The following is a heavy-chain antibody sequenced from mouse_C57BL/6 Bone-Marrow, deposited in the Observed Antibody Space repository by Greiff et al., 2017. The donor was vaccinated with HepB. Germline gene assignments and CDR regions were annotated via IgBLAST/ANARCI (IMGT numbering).Heavy chain of an antibody. D-gene: IGHD4-1*01. CDR3: ARSELGRAMDY. V-gene: IGHV1-18*01. CDR1: GYTFTDYN. Sequence: EVQLQQPGAELVKPGASVKIPCKASGYTFTDYNMDWVKQSHGKSLEWIGDINPNNGGTIYNQKFKGKATLTVDKSSSTAYMELRSLTSEDTAVYYCARSELGRAMDYWGQGTSVTVSS. J-gene: IGHJ4*01. CDR2: INPNNGGT.